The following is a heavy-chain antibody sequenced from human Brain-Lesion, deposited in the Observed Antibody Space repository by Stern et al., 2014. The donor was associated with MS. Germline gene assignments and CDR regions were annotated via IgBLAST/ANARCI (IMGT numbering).Heavy chain of an antibody. CDR1: GYIFTGYY. CDR3: ARDQRGITIFGVVTDYYYLGMDV. V-gene: IGHV1-2*02. D-gene: IGHD3-3*01. Sequence: VQLVESGAEVKKPGASVKVSCKTSGYIFTGYYIHWVRQATGQGLEWMAWINPNTGGTKYAQKFQGRVTMSRDTSISTAYVELSSLTSDDTAVYYCARDQRGITIFGVVTDYYYLGMDVWGQGTTVTVSS. CDR2: INPNTGGT. J-gene: IGHJ6*02.